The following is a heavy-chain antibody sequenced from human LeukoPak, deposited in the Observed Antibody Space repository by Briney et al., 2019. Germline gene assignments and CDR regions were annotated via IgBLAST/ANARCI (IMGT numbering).Heavy chain of an antibody. Sequence: SETLSLTCTVSGGSISSSSYYWGWIRQPPGKGLEWIGSIYYSGSTYYNPSLKSRVTISVDTPKNQFSLTLSSVTAADTAVYYCARRIPAYDFWSGYYRYTFDIWGQGTMVTVSS. J-gene: IGHJ3*02. V-gene: IGHV4-39*01. D-gene: IGHD3-3*01. CDR2: IYYSGST. CDR3: ARRIPAYDFWSGYYRYTFDI. CDR1: GGSISSSSYY.